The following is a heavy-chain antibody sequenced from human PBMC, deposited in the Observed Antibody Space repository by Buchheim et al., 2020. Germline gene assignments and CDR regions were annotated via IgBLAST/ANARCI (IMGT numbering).Heavy chain of an antibody. J-gene: IGHJ5*02. V-gene: IGHV4-61*02. CDR1: GGSISSGSYY. D-gene: IGHD6-13*01. CDR2: IYTSGST. Sequence: QVQLQESGPGLVKPSQTLSLTCTVSGGSISSGSYYWSWIRQPAGKGLEWIGRIYTSGSTNYNPSLKSRVTISVDTSKNQFSLKLSSVTAADTAVYYCARARIAAAGTGWFDPWGQGTL. CDR3: ARARIAAAGTGWFDP.